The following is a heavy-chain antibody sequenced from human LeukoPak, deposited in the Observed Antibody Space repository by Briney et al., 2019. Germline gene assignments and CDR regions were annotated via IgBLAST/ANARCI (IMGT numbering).Heavy chain of an antibody. CDR3: AKGHSEYGTGFDV. Sequence: GGSLRLSCAASGFTFTNYAMSWVRQAPGKGLESVAVISGSGAFTYYADSVKGGFIISRANSTNTLSLQMHSLRAENTTVYFCAKGHSEYGTGFDVWGRGTLVTVSS. V-gene: IGHV3-23*01. D-gene: IGHD4-17*01. CDR1: GFTFTNYA. J-gene: IGHJ4*02. CDR2: ISGSGAFT.